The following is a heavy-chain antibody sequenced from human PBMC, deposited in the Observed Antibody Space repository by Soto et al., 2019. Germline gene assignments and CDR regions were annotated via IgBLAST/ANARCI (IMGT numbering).Heavy chain of an antibody. Sequence: EVQLLESGGGLVQPGGSLRLSCAASGFTFSSYAMSWVRQAPGKGLEWVSAISGRGGSTYYADSVTGRFTISRDNAKNALYLQMNSRRSEDTSVYYCAKDREYDIVNGRLGDYFDYCGHGTLVTVSS. V-gene: IGHV3-23*01. D-gene: IGHD3-9*01. CDR2: ISGRGGST. CDR1: GFTFSSYA. CDR3: AKDREYDIVNGRLGDYFDY. J-gene: IGHJ4*01.